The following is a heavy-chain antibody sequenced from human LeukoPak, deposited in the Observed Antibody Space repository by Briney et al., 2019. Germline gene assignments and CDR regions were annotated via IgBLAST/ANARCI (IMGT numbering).Heavy chain of an antibody. CDR3: ARDLGIAVAGTSGY. CDR2: INPSGGST. V-gene: IGHV1-46*01. Sequence: EASVKVSCKASGYTFTSYYMHWVRQAPGQGVEWMGIINPSGGSTSYAQKFQGRVTMTRDTSTRTAYMELRSLRSDDTAVYYCARDLGIAVAGTSGYWGQGTLVTVSS. J-gene: IGHJ4*02. CDR1: GYTFTSYY. D-gene: IGHD6-19*01.